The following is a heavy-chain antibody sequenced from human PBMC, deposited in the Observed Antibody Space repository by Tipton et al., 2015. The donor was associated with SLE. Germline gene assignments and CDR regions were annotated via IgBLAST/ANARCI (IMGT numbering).Heavy chain of an antibody. Sequence: QSGAEVKKPGDSLKISCQGSGYSFSNFRIAWVRQMPGKGLEWMGIIYPGDSDTRYSPSFQGQVTFSADKSSSTAFLQWRSLKASDTAMYYCARPSTAKDALDSWGQGTMVTVSS. CDR3: ARPSTAKDALDS. V-gene: IGHV5-51*03. CDR1: GYSFSNFR. CDR2: IYPGDSDT. J-gene: IGHJ3*02.